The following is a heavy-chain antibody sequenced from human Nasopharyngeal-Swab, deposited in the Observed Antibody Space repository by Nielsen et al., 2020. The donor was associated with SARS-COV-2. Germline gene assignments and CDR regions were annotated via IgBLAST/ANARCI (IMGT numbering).Heavy chain of an antibody. CDR3: ARDQGFTSSYWFDP. D-gene: IGHD2-2*01. Sequence: ASVKVSCKASGYTFTGYYIHWVRQAPGQGLEWMGWIDPNNGVTSYGENFQGRVTITSDTSISTAYMELSSLTSDDTAVYYCARDQGFTSSYWFDPWGQGTLVTVSS. J-gene: IGHJ5*02. V-gene: IGHV1-2*02. CDR1: GYTFTGYY. CDR2: IDPNNGVT.